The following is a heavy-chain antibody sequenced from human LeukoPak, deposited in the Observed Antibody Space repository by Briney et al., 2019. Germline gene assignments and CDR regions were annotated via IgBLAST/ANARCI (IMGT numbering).Heavy chain of an antibody. D-gene: IGHD3-22*01. Sequence: GGSLRLSCAASGFTFSSYGMSWVRQAPGKGLEWVSAISGSGGSTYYADSVKGRFTTSRDNSKNTLYLQMNSLRAEDTAVYYCAAKDYDSSGYPYYYYYMDVWGKGTTVTISS. CDR3: AAKDYDSSGYPYYYYYMDV. CDR1: GFTFSSYG. V-gene: IGHV3-23*01. J-gene: IGHJ6*03. CDR2: ISGSGGST.